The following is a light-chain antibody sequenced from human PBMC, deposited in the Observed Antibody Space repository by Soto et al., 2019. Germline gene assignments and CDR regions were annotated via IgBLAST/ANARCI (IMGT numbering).Light chain of an antibody. V-gene: IGLV2-23*03. CDR3: CSYARTSTFVYV. CDR2: EGT. J-gene: IGLJ1*01. Sequence: QSALTQPASVSGSPGQSITISCTGTSSDVGSYNLVSWYQQHPGKAPKLMIYEGTKRPSGVSNRFSGSKSGNTASPTISGLQAEDEADYYCCSYARTSTFVYVFGTGTKVTVL. CDR1: SSDVGSYNL.